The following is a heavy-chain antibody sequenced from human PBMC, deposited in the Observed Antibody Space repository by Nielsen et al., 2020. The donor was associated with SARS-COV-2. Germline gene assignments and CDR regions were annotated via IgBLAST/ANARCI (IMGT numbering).Heavy chain of an antibody. CDR2: IWYDGSNK. Sequence: GESLKISCAASGFTFSSYGMHWVRQAPGKGLEWVAVIWYDGSNKYYADSVKGRFTISRDNSKNTLYLQMNSLRAEDTAVYYCARGVMTTVYIKDDYWGQGTLVTVSS. CDR1: GFTFSSYG. CDR3: ARGVMTTVYIKDDY. V-gene: IGHV3-33*08. J-gene: IGHJ4*02. D-gene: IGHD4-17*01.